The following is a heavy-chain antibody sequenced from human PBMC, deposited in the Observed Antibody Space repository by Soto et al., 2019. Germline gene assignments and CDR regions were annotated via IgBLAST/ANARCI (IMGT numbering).Heavy chain of an antibody. D-gene: IGHD6-6*01. J-gene: IGHJ6*02. CDR3: EKVIRADSTSSNFYYYYAMDV. CDR1: GFSFSTFG. Sequence: QVQMVESGGGVVQPGRSLTLSCAASGFSFSTFGMHWVRQAPGKGLQWLAVISNDGRNKYYEDSVKGRFTISRDNSKDTVFLQINILRGEDTGTYYCEKVIRADSTSSNFYYYYAMDVWGQGTTVTVYS. V-gene: IGHV3-30*18. CDR2: ISNDGRNK.